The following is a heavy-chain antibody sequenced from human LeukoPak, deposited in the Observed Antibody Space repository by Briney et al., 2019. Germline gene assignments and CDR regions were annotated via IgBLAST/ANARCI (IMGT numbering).Heavy chain of an antibody. CDR1: GLTFSSNY. Sequence: GGSLRLSCAASGLTFSSNYMNWVRQAPGKGLEWVSGISGSGGSRFYTDSVKGRFTISRDNSKNTLYLQMNSLRAEDTAVYYCAKLREWELPDLFDYWGQGTLVTVSS. J-gene: IGHJ4*02. CDR2: ISGSGGSR. D-gene: IGHD1-26*01. CDR3: AKLREWELPDLFDY. V-gene: IGHV3-23*01.